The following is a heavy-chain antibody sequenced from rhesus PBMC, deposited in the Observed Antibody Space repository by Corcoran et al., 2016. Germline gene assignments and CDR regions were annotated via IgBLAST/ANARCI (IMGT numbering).Heavy chain of an antibody. CDR3: ARAPNFWTVYCLDS. D-gene: IGHD3-3*01. CDR1: GGSISDDYY. Sequence: QVQLQESGPGLVKPSETLSLTCAVSGGSISDDYYWSWIRQPPGKGLEWIGYIYVSGGVTNYNPSLKNRGTISIDTSKNQCSLKLSSVTAADTAVYYCARAPNFWTVYCLDSWGQGVVVTVSS. V-gene: IGHV4-106*01. CDR2: IYVSGGVT. J-gene: IGHJ6*01.